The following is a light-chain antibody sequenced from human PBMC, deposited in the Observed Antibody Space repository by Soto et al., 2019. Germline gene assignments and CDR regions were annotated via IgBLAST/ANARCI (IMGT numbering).Light chain of an antibody. CDR1: QNVRTF. CDR3: QQHSHWPPWT. CDR2: SAS. Sequence: EVVLTQSPATLSLSPGERATLSCRASQNVRTFLDWYQQKPGQPPRLLIYSASNRATGIPARFSGSGSGTDFTLTISSLEPEDFAVYYCQQHSHWPPWTFGQGTRVEIQ. J-gene: IGKJ1*01. V-gene: IGKV3-11*01.